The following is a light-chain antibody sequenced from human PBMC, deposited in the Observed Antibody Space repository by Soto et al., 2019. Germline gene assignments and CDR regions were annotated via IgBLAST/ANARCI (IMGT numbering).Light chain of an antibody. J-gene: IGLJ3*02. CDR2: STN. V-gene: IGLV8-61*01. CDR3: VVYMSGSRV. Sequence: QAVVTQEPSFSVSPGGTVTLTCGLTSGSVSTSYYPSWYQQTPGQAPRTLIYSTNTRSSGVPDRFSGSILGNKAALTITGAQADDESDYYCVVYMSGSRVFGGGTKLTVL. CDR1: SGSVSTSYY.